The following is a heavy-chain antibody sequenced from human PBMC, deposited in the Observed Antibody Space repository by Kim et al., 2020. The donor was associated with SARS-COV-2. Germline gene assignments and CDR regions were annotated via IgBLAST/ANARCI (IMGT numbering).Heavy chain of an antibody. CDR2: IRSKANSYAT. Sequence: GGSLRLSCAASGFSFSDSAMHWVRQASGKGLEWVGCIRSKANSYATTYAASVKGRFTISRDDSKNAAYLQMNSLKTEDPAVYYCTRVPGMTLAFWDAYDIWGQGTMVTVSS. V-gene: IGHV3-73*01. J-gene: IGHJ3*02. CDR1: GFSFSDSA. CDR3: TRVPGMTLAFWDAYDI. D-gene: IGHD3-3*02.